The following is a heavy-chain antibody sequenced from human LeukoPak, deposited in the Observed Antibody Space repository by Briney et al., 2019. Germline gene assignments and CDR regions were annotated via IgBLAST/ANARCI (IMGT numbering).Heavy chain of an antibody. CDR3: AKEGYCSGGSCYTYYYGMDV. Sequence: GGSLRLSCAASGFTFSSYWMNWARQAPGKGLEWVASINHNGNVNYYVDPVKGRFTISRDNSKNTLYLQMNSLRAEDTAVYYCAKEGYCSGGSCYTYYYGMDVWGQGTTVTVSS. D-gene: IGHD2-15*01. CDR2: INHNGNVN. CDR1: GFTFSSYW. J-gene: IGHJ6*02. V-gene: IGHV3-7*01.